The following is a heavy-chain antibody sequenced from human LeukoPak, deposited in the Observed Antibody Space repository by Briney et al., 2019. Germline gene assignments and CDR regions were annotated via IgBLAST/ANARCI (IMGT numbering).Heavy chain of an antibody. CDR2: IYSGGST. J-gene: IGHJ4*02. V-gene: IGHV3-53*01. Sequence: GGSLRLSCAASGFTFSTYSMSWVRQAPGKGLEWVSVIYSGGSTYYADSVKGRFTISRDNSKNTLYLQMNSLRAEDTAVYYCARDGYYYDSSGYYPMDWGQGTLVTVSS. D-gene: IGHD3-22*01. CDR3: ARDGYYYDSSGYYPMD. CDR1: GFTFSTYS.